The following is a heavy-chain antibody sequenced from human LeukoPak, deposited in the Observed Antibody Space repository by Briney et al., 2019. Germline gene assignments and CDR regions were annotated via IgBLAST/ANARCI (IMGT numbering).Heavy chain of an antibody. Sequence: QPGGSLRLSCAASGFTFSIYDLSWVRQAPGKGLECVSAIDRGVGSTYYADSVKGRFTISRDNSKNTLYLQMNSLRAEDTAVYYCAKGGGWLYYFDYWGQGTLVTVSS. V-gene: IGHV3-23*01. CDR1: GFTFSIYD. D-gene: IGHD6-19*01. CDR2: IDRGVGST. CDR3: AKGGGWLYYFDY. J-gene: IGHJ4*02.